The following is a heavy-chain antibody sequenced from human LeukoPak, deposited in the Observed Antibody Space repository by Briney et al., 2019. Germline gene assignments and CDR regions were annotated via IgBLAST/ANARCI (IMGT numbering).Heavy chain of an antibody. V-gene: IGHV4-34*01. CDR1: GGSISNYY. Sequence: PSETLSLTCTVSGGSISNYYWGWIRQAPGKGLEWIGEINHSGSTNYNPSLKSRVTISVDTSKNQFSLKLSSVTAADTAVYYCARGQCGGDCYFRLVTRWFDPWAREPWSPSPQ. CDR2: INHSGST. CDR3: ARGQCGGDCYFRLVTRWFDP. D-gene: IGHD2-21*02. J-gene: IGHJ5*02.